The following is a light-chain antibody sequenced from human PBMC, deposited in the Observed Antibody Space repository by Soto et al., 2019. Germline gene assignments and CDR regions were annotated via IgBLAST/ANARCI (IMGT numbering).Light chain of an antibody. CDR2: DVS. V-gene: IGLV2-14*01. CDR3: SSYTSSSLPYV. J-gene: IGLJ1*01. CDR1: SSDVGGYNY. Sequence: QSVLTQPASVSGSPGQSITISCTGTSSDVGGYNYVSWYQQHPGKAPKLVIYDVSNRPSGVSNRFSGSKSGNTASLTISGLQAEDEADYDCSSYTSSSLPYVFGTGTKVTVL.